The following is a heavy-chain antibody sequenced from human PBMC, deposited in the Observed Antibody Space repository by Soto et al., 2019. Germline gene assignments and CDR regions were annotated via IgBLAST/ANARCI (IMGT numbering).Heavy chain of an antibody. D-gene: IGHD4-17*01. J-gene: IGHJ4*02. CDR3: ARAIMYGDYEPYYFDY. Sequence: QVQLQESGPGLVKPSQTLSLTCTVSGGSISSGDYYWSWIRQPPGKGLEWIGYIYYSGSTYYNPSLKSRVTISVDTSKNQFSLKLSSVTAADTAVYYCARAIMYGDYEPYYFDYWGQGTLVTVSS. CDR2: IYYSGST. CDR1: GGSISSGDYY. V-gene: IGHV4-30-4*01.